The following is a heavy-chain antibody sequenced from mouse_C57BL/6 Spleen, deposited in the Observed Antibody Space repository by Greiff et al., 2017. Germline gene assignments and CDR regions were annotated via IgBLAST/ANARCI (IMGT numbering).Heavy chain of an antibody. CDR1: GFTFSNYW. Sequence: EVQLVESGGGLVQPGGSMKLSCVASGFTFSNYWMNWVRQSPEKGLEWVAQIRLKSDNYATHYAESVKGRFTISRDDSKSSVYLQMNNLRAEDTGIYYCTGVYDGYSYWYFDVWGTGTTVTVSS. CDR3: TGVYDGYSYWYFDV. V-gene: IGHV6-3*01. D-gene: IGHD2-3*01. CDR2: IRLKSDNYAT. J-gene: IGHJ1*03.